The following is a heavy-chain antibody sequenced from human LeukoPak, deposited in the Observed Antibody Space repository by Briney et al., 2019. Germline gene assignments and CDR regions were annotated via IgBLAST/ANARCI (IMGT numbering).Heavy chain of an antibody. V-gene: IGHV3-30*18. CDR2: ISSVGSNK. D-gene: IGHD5-18*01. Sequence: GGSLRLSCAASGFTFGSYGMHWVRQAPGKGLEWVAAISSVGSNKYYADSVKGRFTISRDNSKNTLYLQMNSLRAEDTAVYYCAKGQIQLWLGSVDYWGQGTLVTVSS. J-gene: IGHJ4*02. CDR3: AKGQIQLWLGSVDY. CDR1: GFTFGSYG.